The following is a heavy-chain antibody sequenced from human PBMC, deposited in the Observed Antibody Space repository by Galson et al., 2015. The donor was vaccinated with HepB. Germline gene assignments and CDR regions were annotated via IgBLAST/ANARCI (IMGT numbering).Heavy chain of an antibody. CDR3: ARDPYGSGSY. D-gene: IGHD3-10*01. V-gene: IGHV3-30*04. J-gene: IGHJ4*02. Sequence: SLRLSCAAPGFTFSSYAMHWVRQAPGKGLEWVAVISYDGSNKYYADSVKGRFTISRDNSKNTLYLQMNSLRAEDTAVYYCARDPYGSGSYWGQGTLVTVSS. CDR1: GFTFSSYA. CDR2: ISYDGSNK.